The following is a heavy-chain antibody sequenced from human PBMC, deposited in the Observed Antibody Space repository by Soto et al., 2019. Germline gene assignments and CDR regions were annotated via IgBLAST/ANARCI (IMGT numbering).Heavy chain of an antibody. Sequence: ASVKVSCKASGGTFSSYTISWVRQAPGQGLEWMGRINPSGGSTSYAQKFQGRVTMTRDTSTSTVYMELSSLRSEDTAVYYCAREPVDTAMVTAAGPSYYGMDVWGQGTTVTVSS. CDR3: AREPVDTAMVTAAGPSYYGMDV. J-gene: IGHJ6*02. D-gene: IGHD5-18*01. V-gene: IGHV1-46*01. CDR2: INPSGGST. CDR1: GGTFSSYT.